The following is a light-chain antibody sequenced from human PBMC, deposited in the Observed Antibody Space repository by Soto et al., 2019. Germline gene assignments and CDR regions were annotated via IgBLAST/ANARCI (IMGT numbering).Light chain of an antibody. J-gene: IGLJ1*01. CDR3: CSYAGSDTFV. CDR1: SSDIGGYNY. Sequence: QSVLTQPASVSGSPGQSITISCTGTSSDIGGYNYVSWYQHHPGKAPKVIIYDVIKRPSGVPDRLSGSKSGNTASLTISGLQAEDEADYYCCSYAGSDTFVFGTGTKVTVL. CDR2: DVI. V-gene: IGLV2-11*01.